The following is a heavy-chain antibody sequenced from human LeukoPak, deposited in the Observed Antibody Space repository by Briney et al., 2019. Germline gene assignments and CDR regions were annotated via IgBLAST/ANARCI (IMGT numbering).Heavy chain of an antibody. J-gene: IGHJ3*02. CDR2: INPNSGGT. CDR3: ARAGYLAFDI. CDR1: GYTFTSYG. Sequence: ASVKVSCKASGYTFTSYGISWVRQAPGQGLEWMGWINPNSGGTNYAQKFQGRVTMTRDTSISTAYMELSRLRSDDTAVYYCARAGYLAFDIWGQGTMVTVSS. V-gene: IGHV1-2*02. D-gene: IGHD5-18*01.